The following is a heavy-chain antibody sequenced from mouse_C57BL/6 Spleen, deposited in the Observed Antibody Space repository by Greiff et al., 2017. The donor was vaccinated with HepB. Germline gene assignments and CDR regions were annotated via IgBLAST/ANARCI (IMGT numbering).Heavy chain of an antibody. J-gene: IGHJ2*01. Sequence: VKLMESGPELVKPGASVKISCKASGYAFSSSWMNWVKQRPGKGLEWIGRIYPGDGDTNYNGKFKGKATLTADKSSSTAYMQLSSLTSEDSAVYFCARSNSSGSYFDYWGQGTTLTVSS. D-gene: IGHD3-2*02. CDR1: GYAFSSSW. CDR3: ARSNSSGSYFDY. V-gene: IGHV1-82*01. CDR2: IYPGDGDT.